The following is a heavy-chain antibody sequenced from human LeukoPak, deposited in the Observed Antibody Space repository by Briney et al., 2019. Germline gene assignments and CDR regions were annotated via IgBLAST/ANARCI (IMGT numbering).Heavy chain of an antibody. CDR3: ARDIAVAGNYDY. CDR1: GFTFSSYD. CDR2: IWYDGSNK. J-gene: IGHJ4*02. V-gene: IGHV3-33*01. Sequence: GGSLRLSCAASGFTFSSYDMHWVRQAPGKGLEWVAVIWYDGSNKYYADSVKGRFTISRDNSKNTLYLQMNSLRAEDTAVYYCARDIAVAGNYDYWGQGTLVTVSS. D-gene: IGHD6-19*01.